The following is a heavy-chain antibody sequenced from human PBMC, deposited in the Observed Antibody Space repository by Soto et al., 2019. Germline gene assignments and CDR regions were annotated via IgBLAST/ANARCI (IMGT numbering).Heavy chain of an antibody. CDR2: IIPIFGTA. Sequence: QVPLVQSGAEVKKPGSSVKVSCKASGGTFSRYAISWVRQAPGQGLEWMGVIIPIFGTANYAQKFQGRVTITADKSTSTAYMELSSLRSEDTAVYYCARDTSYYDSSGYVEGFDYLGQGTLVTVSS. J-gene: IGHJ4*02. D-gene: IGHD3-22*01. V-gene: IGHV1-69*06. CDR3: ARDTSYYDSSGYVEGFDY. CDR1: GGTFSRYA.